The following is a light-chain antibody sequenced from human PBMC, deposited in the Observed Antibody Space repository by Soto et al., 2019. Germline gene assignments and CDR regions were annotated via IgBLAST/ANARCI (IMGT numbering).Light chain of an antibody. V-gene: IGKV1-5*03. CDR1: QSINNW. Sequence: DIQMTQSPSTLSASVGDRVTITCRASQSINNWLAWYQQKPGKAPKLLISKASNLKSGVPSRFSGTGSGTEFTLTISSLQPDDFARYYCQQYDSYPFTFGGGTKVES. J-gene: IGKJ4*01. CDR2: KAS. CDR3: QQYDSYPFT.